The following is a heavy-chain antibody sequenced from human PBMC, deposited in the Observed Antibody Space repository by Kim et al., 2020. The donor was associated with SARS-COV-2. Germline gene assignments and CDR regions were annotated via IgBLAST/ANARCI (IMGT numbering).Heavy chain of an antibody. J-gene: IGHJ2*01. Sequence: YNPSLKSRVTISVDKSKKQFSLKLSSVTAADTAVYCCARVATGGYWYFDLWGRGTLVTVSS. D-gene: IGHD5-12*01. V-gene: IGHV4-4*01. CDR3: ARVATGGYWYFDL.